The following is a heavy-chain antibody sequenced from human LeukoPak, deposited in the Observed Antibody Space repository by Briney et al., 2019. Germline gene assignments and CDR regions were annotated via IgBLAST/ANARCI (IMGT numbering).Heavy chain of an antibody. J-gene: IGHJ4*02. D-gene: IGHD2-2*02. V-gene: IGHV3-20*01. CDR3: ARVLVPAAIGSVDY. Sequence: GRSLRLSCAASGFTFDDYGMSWVRQAPGKGLEWVSGINWNGGSTGYADSVKGRFTISRDNAKNSLYLQMNSLRAEDTALHHCARVLVPAAIGSVDYWGQGTLVTVSS. CDR1: GFTFDDYG. CDR2: INWNGGST.